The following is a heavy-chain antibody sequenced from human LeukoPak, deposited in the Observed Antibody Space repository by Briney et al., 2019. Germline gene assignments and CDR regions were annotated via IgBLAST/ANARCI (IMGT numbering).Heavy chain of an antibody. V-gene: IGHV3-23*01. Sequence: GGSLRLSCAASGFTFTTYAMGWVRQAPGRGLEWVSAISSSGGSTYYADSVKGRFTISRDNSNNTLYLQMNSLRAEDTAIYYCAIDPLRVAATNWGQGTLVTVSS. CDR1: GFTFTTYA. J-gene: IGHJ4*02. CDR2: ISSSGGST. D-gene: IGHD2-15*01. CDR3: AIDPLRVAATN.